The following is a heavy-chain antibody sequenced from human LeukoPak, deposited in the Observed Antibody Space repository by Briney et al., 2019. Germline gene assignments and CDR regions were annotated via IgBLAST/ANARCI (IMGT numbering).Heavy chain of an antibody. J-gene: IGHJ4*02. V-gene: IGHV3-23*01. CDR2: ISGSGRDT. CDR3: AKVSWGELLSDDFDY. D-gene: IGHD1-26*01. Sequence: QTGGSLRLSCAASGFTFSSYAVSWVRQAPGKGLEWVSSISGSGRDTYYADTVKGRFTIFRDNSKNTLFLQMNSLRAEDTAVYYCAKVSWGELLSDDFDYWGQGTLVTVSS. CDR1: GFTFSSYA.